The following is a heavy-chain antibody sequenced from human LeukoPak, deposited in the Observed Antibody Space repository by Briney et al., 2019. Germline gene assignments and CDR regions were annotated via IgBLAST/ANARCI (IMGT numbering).Heavy chain of an antibody. J-gene: IGHJ3*02. D-gene: IGHD3-22*01. V-gene: IGHV3-48*03. CDR2: ISSSGSTI. CDR1: GFTFSSYE. Sequence: GGSLRLSCAASGFTFSSYEMNWVRQAPGKGLEWVSYISSSGSTIYYADSVKGRFIISRDNAKNSLYLQMNSLRAEDTAVYYCARYYYDSSGLGDAFDIWGQGTMVTVSS. CDR3: ARYYYDSSGLGDAFDI.